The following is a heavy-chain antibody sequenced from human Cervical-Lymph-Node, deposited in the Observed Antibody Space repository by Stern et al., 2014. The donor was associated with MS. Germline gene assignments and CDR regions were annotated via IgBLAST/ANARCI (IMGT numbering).Heavy chain of an antibody. D-gene: IGHD1-26*01. Sequence: QVQLVQSGAEVKQPGSSMRVSCKASGGIFSSYAISWVRQAPGQGLEWMGGIIPMFGTANYAQKSQGRVTITADASTSTAYMEVSSLRSDDTAVYYCATSAGELTPEAVWGQGTTVTVFS. J-gene: IGHJ6*02. CDR1: GGIFSSYA. V-gene: IGHV1-69*13. CDR2: IIPMFGTA. CDR3: ATSAGELTPEAV.